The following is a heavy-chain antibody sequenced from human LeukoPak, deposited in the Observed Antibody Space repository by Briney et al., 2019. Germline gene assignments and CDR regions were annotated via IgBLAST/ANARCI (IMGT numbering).Heavy chain of an antibody. CDR1: GFTFDVYG. CDR3: ARVHYYGSGSYSNGMDV. Sequence: GGSLRLSCAASGFTFDVYGMSWVRQAPGKGPEWVSGINWNGSSTVYADYVKGRFTISRDNAKNSLYLQMNSLRAEDTAVYHCARVHYYGSGSYSNGMDVWGQGTTVTVSS. CDR2: INWNGSST. V-gene: IGHV3-20*01. J-gene: IGHJ6*02. D-gene: IGHD3-10*01.